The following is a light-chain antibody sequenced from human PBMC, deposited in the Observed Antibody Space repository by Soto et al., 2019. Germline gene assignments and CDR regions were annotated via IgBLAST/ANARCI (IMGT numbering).Light chain of an antibody. V-gene: IGKV3-11*01. Sequence: EIVMTQSPAALSVSPGERATFSCRASQSVSSNLAWYQQKPGQAPRLLIYGASIRATGIPARFSGSGSGTDFTLTISSLEPEDFAVYYCQQRSNWPPITFGQGTRLEIK. CDR3: QQRSNWPPIT. J-gene: IGKJ5*01. CDR1: QSVSSN. CDR2: GAS.